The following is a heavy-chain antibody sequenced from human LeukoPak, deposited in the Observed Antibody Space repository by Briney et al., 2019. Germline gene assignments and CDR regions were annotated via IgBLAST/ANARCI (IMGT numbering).Heavy chain of an antibody. V-gene: IGHV4-59*01. D-gene: IGHD3-3*01. J-gene: IGHJ4*02. Sequence: SETLSLTCTVSGGSISSYYWSWIRQPPGKGLEWIGYIYYSGSTNYNPSLKSRVTISVDTSKNQFSLKLSSVTAADTAVYYCARVKNDFWSGYYIDYWGQGTLVTVSS. CDR3: ARVKNDFWSGYYIDY. CDR1: GGSISSYY. CDR2: IYYSGST.